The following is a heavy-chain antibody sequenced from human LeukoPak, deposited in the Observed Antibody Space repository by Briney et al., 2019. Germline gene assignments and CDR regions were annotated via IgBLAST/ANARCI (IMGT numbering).Heavy chain of an antibody. CDR2: INPNSGGT. V-gene: IGHV1-2*02. J-gene: IGHJ4*02. CDR1: GFTFTGYY. Sequence: ASVKVSCKASGFTFTGYYMHWVRQAPGQGLEWVGWINPNSGGTNFAQKFQGRVTMTRDTSISTAYMELSRLRSDDTAVYYCARVVSMGVAATGYWGQGTLVTVSS. D-gene: IGHD2-15*01. CDR3: ARVVSMGVAATGY.